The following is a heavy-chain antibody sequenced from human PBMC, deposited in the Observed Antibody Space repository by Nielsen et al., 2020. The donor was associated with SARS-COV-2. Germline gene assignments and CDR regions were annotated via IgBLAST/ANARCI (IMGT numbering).Heavy chain of an antibody. Sequence: SVKVSCKASGFTFTSSAMQWVRQARGQRLEWIGWIVVGSGNTNYAQKFQERVTITRDMSTSTAYMELSSLRSEDTAVYYCARDGGEASAYCGGDCYGRGYFQHWGQGTLVTVSS. J-gene: IGHJ1*01. CDR2: IVVGSGNT. D-gene: IGHD2-21*02. V-gene: IGHV1-58*02. CDR1: GFTFTSSA. CDR3: ARDGGEASAYCGGDCYGRGYFQH.